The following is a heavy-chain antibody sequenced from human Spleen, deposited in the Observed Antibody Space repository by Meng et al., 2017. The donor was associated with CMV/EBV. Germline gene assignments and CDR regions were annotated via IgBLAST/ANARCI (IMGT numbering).Heavy chain of an antibody. D-gene: IGHD3-22*01. CDR2: INPNSGGT. CDR1: GYTFTGYY. Sequence: ASVKVSCKASGYTFTGYYMHWVRQAPGQGLEWMGWINPNSGGTNYAEKFQGRVTMTRDTSISTAYMELSRMRSDDTAVYYCARVYYDTSGYSYYFDYWGQGTLVTVSS. CDR3: ARVYYDTSGYSYYFDY. V-gene: IGHV1-2*02. J-gene: IGHJ4*02.